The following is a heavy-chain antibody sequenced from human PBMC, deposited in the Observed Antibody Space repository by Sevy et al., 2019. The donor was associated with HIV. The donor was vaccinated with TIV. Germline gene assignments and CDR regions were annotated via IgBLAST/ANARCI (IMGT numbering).Heavy chain of an antibody. Sequence: ASVKVSCKASGYTFSSFGVSWVRQAPGQGLEWMGWIGAYNGNIKYAQNLQDRVTMTTDTSTSTAYMELTSLTSDDTAVYFCARISTVRGLFNYFDLWGQGTLVTVSS. J-gene: IGHJ5*02. CDR2: IGAYNGNI. D-gene: IGHD3-10*01. CDR3: ARISTVRGLFNYFDL. V-gene: IGHV1-18*01. CDR1: GYTFSSFG.